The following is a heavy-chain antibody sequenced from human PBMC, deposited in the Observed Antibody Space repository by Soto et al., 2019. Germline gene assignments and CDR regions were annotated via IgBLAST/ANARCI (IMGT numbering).Heavy chain of an antibody. Sequence: QVQLVESGGGVVQPGRSLRLSCAASGFTFNDYAMQWVRQAPGKGLEWVAVISYDGSTKYYADSVKGRFTISRDNSKNTLYVQMNSLRAEDTAVYYCARGLTGQLLCSGSWGQGTLVTVSS. CDR3: ARGLTGQLLCSGS. J-gene: IGHJ5*02. CDR2: ISYDGSTK. D-gene: IGHD2-2*01. V-gene: IGHV3-30-3*01. CDR1: GFTFNDYA.